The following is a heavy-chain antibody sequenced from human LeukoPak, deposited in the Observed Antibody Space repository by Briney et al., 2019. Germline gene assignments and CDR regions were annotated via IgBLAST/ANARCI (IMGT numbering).Heavy chain of an antibody. V-gene: IGHV4-34*01. CDR1: GGSISSYY. CDR2: INHSGST. J-gene: IGHJ5*02. D-gene: IGHD6-13*01. Sequence: SETLSLTCTVSGGSISSYYWSWIRQPPGKGLEWIGEINHSGSTNYNPSLKSRVTISVDTSKNQFSLKLSSVTAADTAVYYCASLAAAGATNWFDLWGQGTLVTVSS. CDR3: ASLAAAGATNWFDL.